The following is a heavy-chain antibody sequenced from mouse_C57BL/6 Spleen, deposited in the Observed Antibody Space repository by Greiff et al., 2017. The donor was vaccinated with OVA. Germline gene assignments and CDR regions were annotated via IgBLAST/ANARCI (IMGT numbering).Heavy chain of an antibody. J-gene: IGHJ3*01. V-gene: IGHV1-62-2*01. Sequence: VQLQQSGAELVKPGASVKLSCKASGYTFTEYTIHWVKQRSGQGLEWIGWVYPGSGSIKYNEKFKDKATLTADKSSSTDYMELSRLTSEDSAVYFCARQEAYSNWFAYWGQGTLVTVSA. D-gene: IGHD2-5*01. CDR3: ARQEAYSNWFAY. CDR2: VYPGSGSI. CDR1: GYTFTEYT.